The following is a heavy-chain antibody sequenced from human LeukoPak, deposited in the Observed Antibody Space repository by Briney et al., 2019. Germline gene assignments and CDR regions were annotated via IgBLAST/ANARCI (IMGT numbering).Heavy chain of an antibody. J-gene: IGHJ4*02. Sequence: RASVKVSCKASGYTFTGYYMHWVRQAPGQGLEWMGWINPNSGGTSYAQKFQGRVTMTRDTSISTAYMELSRLRSDDTAVYYCARGRASSAHFDYWGQGTLVTVSS. CDR2: INPNSGGT. CDR3: ARGRASSAHFDY. V-gene: IGHV1-2*02. CDR1: GYTFTGYY.